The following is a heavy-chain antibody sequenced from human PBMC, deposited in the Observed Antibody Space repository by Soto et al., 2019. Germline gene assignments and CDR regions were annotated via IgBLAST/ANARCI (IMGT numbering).Heavy chain of an antibody. CDR2: IYYNDTT. CDR1: GSSVSSGYWY. J-gene: IGHJ6*04. V-gene: IGHV4-61*01. Sequence: QVELQESAPGMVKPSETLSLTCTVSGSSVSSGYWYWNWIRQSPGQGLVWIGYIYYNDTTNSNPSFSGRAIISLDSPHNPLSVQLSSVTDSDTAEYCCAKSEANTSYYHYVLDVCCGGTTMSVSS. CDR3: AKSEANTSYYHYVLDV.